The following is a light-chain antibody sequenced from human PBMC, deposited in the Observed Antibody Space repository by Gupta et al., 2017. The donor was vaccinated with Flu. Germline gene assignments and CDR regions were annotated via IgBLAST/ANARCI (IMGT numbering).Light chain of an antibody. CDR2: SNN. CDR3: ATWDDTLNSVV. CDR1: NSNIGNNT. V-gene: IGLV1-44*01. Sequence: QSVLTQPLSASGTPGQKVPISCYGGNSNIGNNTVNCYQQFPRTAPKLLLYSNNQRPSGVPDRFSGSKSGTAASLAISGLRSEDEAAYYCATWDDTLNSVVFGGGTKLTVL. J-gene: IGLJ2*01.